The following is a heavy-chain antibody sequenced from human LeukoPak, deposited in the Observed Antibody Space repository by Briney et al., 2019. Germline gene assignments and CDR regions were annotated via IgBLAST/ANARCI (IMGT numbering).Heavy chain of an antibody. CDR3: AKDGDDCIDY. D-gene: IGHD3-22*01. J-gene: IGHJ4*02. V-gene: IGHV3-30*02. CDR2: ISYDGSNK. Sequence: PGGSLRLSCVASGITISFYGMHWVRQAPGKGLEWVAFISYDGSNKYCADSVKGRFTISRDNSKNTLSLQMTSLRTEDTAVYYCAKDGDDCIDYWGQGTLVTVSS. CDR1: GITISFYG.